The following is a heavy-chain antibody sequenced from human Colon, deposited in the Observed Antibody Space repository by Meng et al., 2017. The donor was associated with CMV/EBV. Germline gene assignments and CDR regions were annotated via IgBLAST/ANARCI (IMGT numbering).Heavy chain of an antibody. J-gene: IGHJ4*02. CDR2: INNYGTNT. Sequence: GESLKISCVGSGFSLSNYWVHWLRQTPEKGLVWLAHINNYGTNTNYADSVKGRFTISRDNAKNSLYLQMDSLRAEDTALYYCAKDTDSSGWYVLFDLWGQGTLVTVSS. D-gene: IGHD6-19*01. CDR3: AKDTDSSGWYVLFDL. CDR1: GFSLSNYW. V-gene: IGHV3-74*01.